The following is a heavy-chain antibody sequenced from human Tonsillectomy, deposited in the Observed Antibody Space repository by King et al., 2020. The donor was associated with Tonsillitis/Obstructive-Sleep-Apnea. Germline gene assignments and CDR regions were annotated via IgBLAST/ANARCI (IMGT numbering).Heavy chain of an antibody. J-gene: IGHJ5*01. CDR1: GGSVSSGDYS. CDR2: IYYAGTI. V-gene: IGHV4-61*08. D-gene: IGHD3-10*01. Sequence: VPLPASGPGLVKPSETLSLTCTVSGGSVSSGDYSWSWIRQPPGKGLEWIGFIYYAGTINYNPSLRSRVSIYIDTSKTQFSLRLSSVPAADTAVYYCARGGRGNWFDFWGQGTLVTVSS. CDR3: ARGGRGNWFDF.